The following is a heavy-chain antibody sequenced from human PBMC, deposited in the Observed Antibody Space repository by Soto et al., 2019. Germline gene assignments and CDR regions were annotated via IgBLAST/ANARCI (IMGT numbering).Heavy chain of an antibody. J-gene: IGHJ4*02. V-gene: IGHV3-15*01. Sequence: GGSLRLSCAASGFTFSNAWMSWVRQAPGKGLEWVGRIKSKTDGGTTDYAEPVKGRFTISRDDSKNTLYLQMNSLKTEDTAVYYCTTRIVIAAAGEPYYFDYWGQGTLVTVSS. CDR3: TTRIVIAAAGEPYYFDY. CDR2: IKSKTDGGTT. CDR1: GFTFSNAW. D-gene: IGHD6-13*01.